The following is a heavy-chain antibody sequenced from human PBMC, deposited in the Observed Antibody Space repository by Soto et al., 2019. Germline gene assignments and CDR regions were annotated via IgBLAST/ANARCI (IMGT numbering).Heavy chain of an antibody. J-gene: IGHJ4*02. V-gene: IGHV4-31*03. Sequence: SETLSLTCTVSGGSISSGGYYWSWIRQHPGKGLEWIGYIYYSGSTYYNPSLKSRVTISVDTSKNQFSLKLSSMTAADTAVYYCATMGTPATGLYYFDYWGQGTLVTVSS. CDR1: GGSISSGGYY. CDR2: IYYSGST. CDR3: ATMGTPATGLYYFDY. D-gene: IGHD2-15*01.